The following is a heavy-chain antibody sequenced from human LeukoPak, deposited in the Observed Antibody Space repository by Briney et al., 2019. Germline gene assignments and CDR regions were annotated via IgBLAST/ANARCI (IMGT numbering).Heavy chain of an antibody. Sequence: PSETLSLTCTVSNDSISSGDYYWNWIRQPPGEGLEWIGYIFHRGGTSYNPSLKSRILFSVDTSQNQFSLKLNSVTAADTAVYYCVREILYCSGGSCYRGPFDNWGQGTLVTVSA. CDR3: VREILYCSGGSCYRGPFDN. V-gene: IGHV4-30-4*01. J-gene: IGHJ4*02. CDR1: NDSISSGDYY. D-gene: IGHD2-15*01. CDR2: IFHRGGT.